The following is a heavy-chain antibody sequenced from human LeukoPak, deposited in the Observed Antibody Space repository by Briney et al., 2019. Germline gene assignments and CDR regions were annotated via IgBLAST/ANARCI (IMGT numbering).Heavy chain of an antibody. V-gene: IGHV4-59*01. CDR1: GGSISSYY. J-gene: IGHJ4*02. Sequence: PSETLSLTCTVSGGSISSYYWSWIRQPPGKGLEWIGYIYYSGSTNYNPSLKSRVTISVDTSKNQFSLKLSSVTAADTAVYYCARTAYVWGSYRSYYFDYWGQGTLVTVSS. CDR2: IYYSGST. D-gene: IGHD3-16*02. CDR3: ARTAYVWGSYRSYYFDY.